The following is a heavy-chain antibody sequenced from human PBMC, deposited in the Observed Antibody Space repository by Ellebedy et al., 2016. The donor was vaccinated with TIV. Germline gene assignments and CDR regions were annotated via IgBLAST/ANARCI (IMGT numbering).Heavy chain of an antibody. CDR3: ARLGVIAAAGASDY. CDR1: GFTFSSYW. J-gene: IGHJ4*02. D-gene: IGHD6-13*01. Sequence: GESLKISCAAYGFTFSSYWMSWVRQAPGKGPEWVSYISYSGDLMYYADSVKGRFTTSRDNAGNSLYLQMNSLRAEDTAVYYCARLGVIAAAGASDYWGQGTLVIVSS. CDR2: ISYSGDLM. V-gene: IGHV3-21*04.